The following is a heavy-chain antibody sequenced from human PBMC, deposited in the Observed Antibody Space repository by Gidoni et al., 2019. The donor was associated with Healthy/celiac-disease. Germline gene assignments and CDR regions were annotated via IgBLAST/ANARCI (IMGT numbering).Heavy chain of an antibody. V-gene: IGHV3-21*01. D-gene: IGHD3-10*01. CDR2: ISSSSSYI. J-gene: IGHJ3*02. Sequence: EVQLVESGGGLVKPGGSLRLSCAASGFTFSSYSMHWVRQAPGKGLAWVSSISSSSSYIYYADAVKGRFTNSRDNAKNALYLQMNSRRAEDTAVYYCARVGGGDAFDIWGQGTMVTVSS. CDR1: GFTFSSYS. CDR3: ARVGGGDAFDI.